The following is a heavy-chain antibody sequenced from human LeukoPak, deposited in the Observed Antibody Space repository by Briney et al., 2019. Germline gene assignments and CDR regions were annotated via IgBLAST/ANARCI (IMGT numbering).Heavy chain of an antibody. J-gene: IGHJ4*02. Sequence: GGSLRLSCAASGFTFSIYGMHWVRQAPGKGLEWVTVISYDGSDKYYADSVKGRFTISRDNSKNTLYLQMNSLRAEDTALYYCAKVWGLGYSGYEGYFDYWGQGTLVTVSS. CDR1: GFTFSIYG. CDR3: AKVWGLGYSGYEGYFDY. D-gene: IGHD5-12*01. CDR2: ISYDGSDK. V-gene: IGHV3-30*18.